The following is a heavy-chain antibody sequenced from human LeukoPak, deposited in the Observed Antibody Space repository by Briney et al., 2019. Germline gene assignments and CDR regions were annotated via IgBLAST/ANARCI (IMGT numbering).Heavy chain of an antibody. CDR2: IIPIFGTA. CDR1: GGTFSSYA. J-gene: IGHJ6*03. Sequence: GASVKVSCKASGGTFSSYAISWVRQAPGQGLEWMGGIIPIFGTANYAQKFQGRVTITTDESTSTAYMELSSLRSEDTAVYYCASGVYDFWSGLNYYYYMDVWGKGTTVTVSS. CDR3: ASGVYDFWSGLNYYYYMDV. V-gene: IGHV1-69*05. D-gene: IGHD3-3*01.